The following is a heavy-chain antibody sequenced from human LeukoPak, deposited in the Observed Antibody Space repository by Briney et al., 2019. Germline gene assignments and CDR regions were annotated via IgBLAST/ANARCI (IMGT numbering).Heavy chain of an antibody. D-gene: IGHD3-22*01. CDR2: ISSSTYI. Sequence: GGSLRLSCAASGFIFSSSRMNWVRQAPGRGLEWVSSISSSTYIYYADSVKGRFTVSRDNAKNSLYLQMNSLRAEDTAVYYCARSRERDYYDSSGYYSGSPFDIWGQGTMVTVSS. V-gene: IGHV3-21*01. CDR3: ARSRERDYYDSSGYYSGSPFDI. CDR1: GFIFSSSR. J-gene: IGHJ3*02.